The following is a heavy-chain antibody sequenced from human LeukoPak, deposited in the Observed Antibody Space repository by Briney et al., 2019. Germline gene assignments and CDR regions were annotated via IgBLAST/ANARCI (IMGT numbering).Heavy chain of an antibody. CDR2: IIPIFGTA. CDR3: ARDIVRVMATPSVYYYYYYGMDV. V-gene: IGHV1-69*13. Sequence: SVKVSCKASGGTFSSYAISWVRQAPGQGLEWMGGIIPIFGTANYAQKFQGRVTITADESTSTAYMELSSLRSEDTAVYYCARDIVRVMATPSVYYYYYYGMDVWGQGTTVTVSS. J-gene: IGHJ6*02. CDR1: GGTFSSYA. D-gene: IGHD2-8*01.